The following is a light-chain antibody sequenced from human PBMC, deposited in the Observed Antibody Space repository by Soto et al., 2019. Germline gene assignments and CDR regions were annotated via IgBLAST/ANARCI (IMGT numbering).Light chain of an antibody. J-gene: IGKJ4*02. CDR2: DAS. CDR3: QQRTNWRLT. CDR1: QSVNSF. Sequence: EIVLSQSPATLSFSLGERATLSCSASQSVNSFLNWYQQKPGQAPRLLIYDASNRATGIPGRFSGSGSETDFTLTISSLEPEDFAVYYCQQRTNWRLTFGGGTKVEIK. V-gene: IGKV3-11*01.